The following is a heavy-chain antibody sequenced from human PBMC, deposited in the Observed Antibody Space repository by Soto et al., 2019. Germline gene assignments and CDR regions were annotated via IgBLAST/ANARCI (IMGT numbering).Heavy chain of an antibody. J-gene: IGHJ3*02. CDR2: ISSSSSYT. CDR3: ARDLTQSGLVDI. Sequence: QVQLVESGGGLVKPGGSLRLSCAASGFTFSDYYMSWIRQAPGKGLEWVSYISSSSSYTNYADSVKGRFTISRDNAKNSLYLQMNSLRAEDTAVYYCARDLTQSGLVDIWGQGTMVTVSS. V-gene: IGHV3-11*06. D-gene: IGHD2-8*02. CDR1: GFTFSDYY.